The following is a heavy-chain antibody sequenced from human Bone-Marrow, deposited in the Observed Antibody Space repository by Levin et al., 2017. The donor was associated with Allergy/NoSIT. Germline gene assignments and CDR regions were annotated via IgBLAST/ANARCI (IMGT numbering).Heavy chain of an antibody. Sequence: GGSLRLSCVGSGLTFSTYGMNWVRQTPGRGLEWVSSITSASTFIYYADSVKGRFTVSRDNAQNSLYLQMNSLTADDTAVYYCARIAGYYMDVWGKGTTITVSS. CDR3: ARIAGYYMDV. D-gene: IGHD2-21*01. J-gene: IGHJ6*03. V-gene: IGHV3-21*01. CDR1: GLTFSTYG. CDR2: ITSASTFI.